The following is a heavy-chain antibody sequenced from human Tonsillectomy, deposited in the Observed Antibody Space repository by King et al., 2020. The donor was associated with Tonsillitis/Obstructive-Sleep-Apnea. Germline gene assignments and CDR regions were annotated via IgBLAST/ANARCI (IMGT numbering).Heavy chain of an antibody. CDR3: SRDQDYYGSGSPAFGY. J-gene: IGHJ4*02. V-gene: IGHV3-49*05. CDR1: GFTFGDYA. CDR2: IRSKAYRVTT. Sequence: VQLVESGGGSVKPGRSLRLSCTASGFTFGDYAMSWFRQAPGKGLGWGGFIRSKAYRVTTEYAESVKGRLTISRDDSKSIAHLQMNSLKTEDTAVYYCSRDQDYYGSGSPAFGYWGPGTLVTVSS. D-gene: IGHD3-10*01.